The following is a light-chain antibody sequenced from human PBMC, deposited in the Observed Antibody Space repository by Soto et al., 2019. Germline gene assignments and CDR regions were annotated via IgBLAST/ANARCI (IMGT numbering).Light chain of an antibody. CDR3: QKYNGPPLT. Sequence: DFQMTQSPSSLSASVGDSVTITSRASKASDTFLAGYQQKPGKVPKIVIYASSTLQSGVPGPFSASVSGTDFQHDIRSLEPEDVAKCYWQKYNGPPLTFRGGTKVEIK. V-gene: IGKV1-27*01. CDR2: ASS. J-gene: IGKJ4*01. CDR1: KASDTF.